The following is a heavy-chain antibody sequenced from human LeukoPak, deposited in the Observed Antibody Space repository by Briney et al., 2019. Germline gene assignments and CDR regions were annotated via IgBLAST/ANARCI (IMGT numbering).Heavy chain of an antibody. CDR1: GGSFSGYY. V-gene: IGHV4-34*01. CDR2: INHSGST. D-gene: IGHD3-3*01. J-gene: IGHJ6*03. CDR3: ARRRGYDFWSGYYYYYYMDV. Sequence: SETLSLTCAVYGGSFSGYYWSWIRQPPGKGLEWIGEINHSGSTNYNPSLKSRVTISVDTSKNQFSLKLSSVTAADTAVYYCARRRGYDFWSGYYYYYYMDVWGKGTTVTVSS.